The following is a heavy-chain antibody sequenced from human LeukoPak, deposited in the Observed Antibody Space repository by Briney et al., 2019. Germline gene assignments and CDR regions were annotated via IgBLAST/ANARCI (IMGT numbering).Heavy chain of an antibody. CDR2: IKQDGSDK. V-gene: IGHV3-7*03. CDR1: GFIFSSYW. J-gene: IGHJ4*02. Sequence: GGSLRLSCAASGFIFSSYWMSWVRQAPGKGLEWVANIKQDGSDKYYLTSVRGRFTISRDNAKNSLFLQMNSLRVEDTAVYYCARGGGHLDCWGQGTLVTVSS. CDR3: ARGGGHLDC. D-gene: IGHD4-23*01.